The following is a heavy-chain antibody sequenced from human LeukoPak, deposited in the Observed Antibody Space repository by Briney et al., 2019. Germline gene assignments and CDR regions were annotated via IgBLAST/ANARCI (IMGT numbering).Heavy chain of an antibody. CDR1: GYTLTSYA. V-gene: IGHV7-4-1*02. D-gene: IGHD3-22*01. CDR2: INTNTGNP. CDR3: ARTSSGYDYYYGMDV. Sequence: GASVKVSCKASGYTLTSYAMNWVRQAPGQGLEWMGWINTNTGNPTYAQGFTGRFVFSLDTSVSTAYLQISSLKAEDTAVYYCARTSSGYDYYYGMDVWGQGTLVTVSS. J-gene: IGHJ6*02.